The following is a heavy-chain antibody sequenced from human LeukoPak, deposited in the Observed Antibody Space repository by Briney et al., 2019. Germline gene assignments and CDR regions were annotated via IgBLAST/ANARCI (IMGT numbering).Heavy chain of an antibody. Sequence: SVKVSCKASGSTFTSSATQWVRQARGQRLEWLGWIVVGTGNTNYAQKFQERVTITRDMSTGTAYLELSSLRSEDTAVYYCAKKLREVVMYGMDVWGQGTTVTVSS. J-gene: IGHJ6*02. V-gene: IGHV1-58*02. CDR1: GSTFTSSA. CDR3: AKKLREVVMYGMDV. CDR2: IVVGTGNT. D-gene: IGHD3-10*01.